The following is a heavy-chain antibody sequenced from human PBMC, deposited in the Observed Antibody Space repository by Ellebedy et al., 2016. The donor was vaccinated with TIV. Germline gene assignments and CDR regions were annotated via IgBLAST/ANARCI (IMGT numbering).Heavy chain of an antibody. CDR3: ARLRQSRDRSHWYFDL. J-gene: IGHJ2*01. Sequence: SETLSLTXTVSGGSFSSYYWSWIRQSAGKGLEWIGRIFMSASTSYNPSLKNRVTMSVDASTTQLSLNLSSVTAADTAVYFCARLRQSRDRSHWYFDLWGRGTLVTVSS. V-gene: IGHV4-4*07. CDR2: IFMSAST. D-gene: IGHD1-14*01. CDR1: GGSFSSYY.